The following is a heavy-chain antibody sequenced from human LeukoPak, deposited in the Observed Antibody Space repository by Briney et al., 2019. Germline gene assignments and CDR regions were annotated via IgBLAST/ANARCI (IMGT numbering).Heavy chain of an antibody. V-gene: IGHV6-1*01. Sequence: SQTLSLTCAISGDSVSSNSVTWNWIRQSPSRGLEWLGRTYYRTTWYNDYAVSVRGRITVKPDTSKTQFSLHLNSVTPEDTAVYYCARRLTQYDCFDPWGQGILVTVSS. CDR3: ARRLTQYDCFDP. D-gene: IGHD2-2*01. CDR1: GDSVSSNSVT. J-gene: IGHJ5*02. CDR2: TYYRTTWYN.